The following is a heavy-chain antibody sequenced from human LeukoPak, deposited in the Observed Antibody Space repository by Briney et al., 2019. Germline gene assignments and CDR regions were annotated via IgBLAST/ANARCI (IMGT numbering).Heavy chain of an antibody. V-gene: IGHV3-11*01. J-gene: IGHJ4*02. CDR1: GFTFSDYY. CDR2: ISSSGTTT. CDR3: AKERWFGELLSADY. D-gene: IGHD3-10*01. Sequence: GGSLRLSCAASGFTFSDYYMSYIRQAPGKGLEWVSYISSSGTTTYYADSVKGRFTISRDNSKNTLYLQMNSLRAEDTAVYYCAKERWFGELLSADYWGQGTLVTVSS.